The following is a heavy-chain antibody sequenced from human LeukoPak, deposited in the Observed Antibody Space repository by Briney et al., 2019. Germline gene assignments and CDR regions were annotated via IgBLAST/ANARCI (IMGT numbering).Heavy chain of an antibody. Sequence: SETLSLTCTVSGGSISISSYYWAWLRQPPGKGLEWIGSIYYGGNTYYNPSLKSRVTISVDTSTNQFSLNLSSVTAADTAVYYCARLYGSSGFYFDYWGQGTLVTVSS. D-gene: IGHD6-13*01. CDR3: ARLYGSSGFYFDY. CDR1: GGSISISSYY. J-gene: IGHJ4*02. V-gene: IGHV4-39*01. CDR2: IYYGGNT.